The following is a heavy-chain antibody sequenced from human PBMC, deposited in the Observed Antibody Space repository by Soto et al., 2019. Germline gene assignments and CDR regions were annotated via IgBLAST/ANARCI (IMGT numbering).Heavy chain of an antibody. J-gene: IGHJ4*02. CDR2: INGGGDVI. CDR3: SRDPRLVDY. CDR1: GFTFSDYY. D-gene: IGHD1-26*01. Sequence: VQLVESGGGLVKPGGSLRLSCVASGFTFSDYYMTWIRQAPGKGPEWISYINGGGDVIAYADSVKGRFTISRDNARRSVYLQMNSLTVDDTAVYYCSRDPRLVDYWGQGPLVTVSS. V-gene: IGHV3-11*01.